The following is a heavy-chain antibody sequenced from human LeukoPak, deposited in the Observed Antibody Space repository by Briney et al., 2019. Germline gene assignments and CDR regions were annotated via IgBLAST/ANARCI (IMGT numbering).Heavy chain of an antibody. CDR3: AKDEKGYYHDTSGYPDAFDI. CDR2: INAGNGNT. J-gene: IGHJ3*02. CDR1: GYDFTSYA. Sequence: PGASVKVSCKASGYDFTSYAMHWGRQAPGQRLEWMGWINAGNGNTKYSQKFQDRVTVTRDASTSTAYMELSSLRSEDTAVYYCAKDEKGYYHDTSGYPDAFDIWGQGTMVAVSS. D-gene: IGHD3-22*01. V-gene: IGHV1-3*01.